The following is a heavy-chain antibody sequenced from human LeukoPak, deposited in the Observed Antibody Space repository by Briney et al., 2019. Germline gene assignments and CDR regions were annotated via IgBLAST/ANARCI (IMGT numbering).Heavy chain of an antibody. D-gene: IGHD3-22*01. CDR2: ISSSSSTI. CDR1: GFTFSIYG. CDR3: ARDLYYDSSGYSFDY. V-gene: IGHV3-48*04. Sequence: PGGSLRLSCAASGFTFSIYGMNWVRQAPGKGLEWVSYISSSSSTIYYADSVKGRFTISRDNAKNSLYLQMNSLRAEDTAVYYCARDLYYDSSGYSFDYWGQGTLVTVSS. J-gene: IGHJ4*02.